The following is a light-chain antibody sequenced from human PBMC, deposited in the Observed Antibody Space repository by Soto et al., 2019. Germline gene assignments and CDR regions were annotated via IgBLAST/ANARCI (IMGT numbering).Light chain of an antibody. CDR3: NSFRVSHLYV. V-gene: IGLV2-14*01. J-gene: IGLJ1*01. CDR2: EVS. Sequence: QSALTQPASVSGSPGQSITISCTGTSSDVGGYNYVSWYQQHPGKGPRLMIYEVSNRPSGVSNRFSGSKSGNTASLTISGLQAEDEADYYCNSFRVSHLYVFGTGTKLTVL. CDR1: SSDVGGYNY.